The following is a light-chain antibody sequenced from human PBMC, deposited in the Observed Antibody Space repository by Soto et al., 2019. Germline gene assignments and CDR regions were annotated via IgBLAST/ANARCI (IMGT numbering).Light chain of an antibody. CDR3: QHYNSYSEA. CDR1: RTISSW. J-gene: IGKJ1*01. V-gene: IGKV1-5*03. Sequence: DIQLTRPPSTLSAPVGDRVTITGRASRTISSWLAWYQQKRGKAPKLLIYKASTLKSGVPSRFSGSGSGTEFTLTISSLQPDDFATYYCQHYNSYSEAFGQGTKVELK. CDR2: KAS.